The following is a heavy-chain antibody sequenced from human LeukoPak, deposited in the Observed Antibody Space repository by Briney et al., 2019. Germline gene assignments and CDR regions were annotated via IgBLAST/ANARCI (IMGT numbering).Heavy chain of an antibody. D-gene: IGHD5-18*01. CDR1: GGSISSSSYY. CDR2: IYYSGST. V-gene: IGHV4-39*01. CDR3: ARHRRGYSYGRYFDL. J-gene: IGHJ2*01. Sequence: AETLSLTRTVSGGSISSSSYYWGGVRQPPTKGLEGFGSIYYSGSTHYNPSLKSRVTISVDKSKNQFSLKLSSVTAADTAVYYCARHRRGYSYGRYFDLWGRGTLVTVSS.